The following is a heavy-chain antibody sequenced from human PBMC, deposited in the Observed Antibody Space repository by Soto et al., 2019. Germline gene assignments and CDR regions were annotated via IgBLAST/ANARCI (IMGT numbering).Heavy chain of an antibody. CDR2: ISAYNGNT. CDR3: ARARAYCSSTSCYPLGDGWFDP. CDR1: GYTFTSYG. V-gene: IGHV1-18*01. D-gene: IGHD2-2*01. J-gene: IGHJ5*02. Sequence: QVQLVQSGAEVKKPGASVKVSCKASGYTFTSYGISWVRQAPGQGLEWMGWISAYNGNTNYAQKLQGRVTMTTDTSTSTAYMELRSLRSDDTAVYYCARARAYCSSTSCYPLGDGWFDPWGQGTLVTVSS.